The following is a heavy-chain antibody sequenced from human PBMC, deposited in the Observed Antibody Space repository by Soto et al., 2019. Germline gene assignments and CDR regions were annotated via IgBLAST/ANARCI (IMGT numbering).Heavy chain of an antibody. D-gene: IGHD3-22*01. CDR2: ISYDGSNK. V-gene: IGHV3-30*18. Sequence: QVQLVESGGGVVQPGRSLRLSCAASGFTFSSYGMHWVRQAPGKGLEWVAVISYDGSNKYYADSVKGRFTISRDNSKNTLYLQMNSLRAEDTAVYYCAKDRYDSSGLRDYWGQGTLVTVSS. CDR1: GFTFSSYG. CDR3: AKDRYDSSGLRDY. J-gene: IGHJ4*02.